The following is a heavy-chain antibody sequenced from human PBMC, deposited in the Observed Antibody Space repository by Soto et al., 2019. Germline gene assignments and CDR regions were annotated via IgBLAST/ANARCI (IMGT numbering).Heavy chain of an antibody. Sequence: QVQLVESGGDVVQPGRSLRLSCAASGFTFSRYAMHWVRQAPGRGLEWVAVVSDDGTYKNYADSVKGRFTISRDNSMNTLFLQTDSLRAEDTAVYYCARDPGEYITTSCGFDPWGQGTLVTVSS. D-gene: IGHD2-2*01. CDR1: GFTFSRYA. J-gene: IGHJ5*02. V-gene: IGHV3-30*01. CDR3: ARDPGEYITTSCGFDP. CDR2: VSDDGTYK.